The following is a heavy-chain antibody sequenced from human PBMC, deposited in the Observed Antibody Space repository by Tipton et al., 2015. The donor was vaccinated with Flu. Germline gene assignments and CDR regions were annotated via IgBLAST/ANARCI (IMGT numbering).Heavy chain of an antibody. D-gene: IGHD1-26*01. CDR2: ISYDGREK. CDR1: GFSFSTYA. V-gene: IGHV3-30*18. J-gene: IGHJ4*02. CDR3: AKTSRGSGTPLDY. Sequence: SLRLSCAASGFSFSTYAMHWVRQAPGRGLEWVAEISYDGREKYLADSVRGRFPIPRANSKNTLYLQMNSLRAEDTAVFYCAKTSRGSGTPLDYWGQGTLVTVAS.